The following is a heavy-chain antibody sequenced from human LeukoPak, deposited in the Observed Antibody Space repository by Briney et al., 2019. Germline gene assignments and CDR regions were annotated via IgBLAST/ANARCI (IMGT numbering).Heavy chain of an antibody. Sequence: GASVKVSCKASGGTFSSYAISWVRQAPGQGLEWMGGIIPIFTTANHAQKFQGRVTITADESTSTAYMELSSLKSEDTAVYYCARVGGSGSYTSHYFDYWGQGTLVTVSS. CDR2: IIPIFTTA. CDR3: ARVGGSGSYTSHYFDY. CDR1: GGTFSSYA. D-gene: IGHD3-10*01. J-gene: IGHJ4*02. V-gene: IGHV1-69*13.